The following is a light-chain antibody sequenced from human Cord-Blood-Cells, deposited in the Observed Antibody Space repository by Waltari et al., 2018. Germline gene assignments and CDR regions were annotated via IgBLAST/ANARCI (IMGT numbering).Light chain of an antibody. V-gene: IGKV1-27*01. CDR2: AAS. CDR3: QKYNSAPYT. J-gene: IGKJ2*01. CDR1: QGISNS. Sequence: DIQMTQSPSSLSASVGDRVTITCRASQGISNSLAWYQQKPGKVPKLLIFAASTLQSGVPSRVSGSGSVTDFTLTISSLQPEDVATYYCQKYNSAPYTFGQGTKLEIK.